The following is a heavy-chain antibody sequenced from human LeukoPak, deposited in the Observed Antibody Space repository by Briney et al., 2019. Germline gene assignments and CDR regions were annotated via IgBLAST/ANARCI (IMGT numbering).Heavy chain of an antibody. J-gene: IGHJ6*03. CDR3: ARGAWTTVGYYYYYYMDV. D-gene: IGHD4-17*01. CDR2: IIPIFGTE. V-gene: IGHV1-69*05. Sequence: GASVKVSCKAPGGTFSSYAISWVRQAPGQGLEWMGGIIPIFGTEKYAQKFQGRVTITTDESTSTAYMELSSLRSEDTAVYYCARGAWTTVGYYYYYYMDVWGKGTTVTVSS. CDR1: GGTFSSYA.